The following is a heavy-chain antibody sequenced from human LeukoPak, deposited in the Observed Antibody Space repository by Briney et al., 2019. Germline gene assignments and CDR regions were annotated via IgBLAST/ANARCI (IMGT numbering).Heavy chain of an antibody. CDR2: ISYDGSNK. V-gene: IGHV3-30-3*01. CDR3: ARDYTDLLDAFDI. CDR1: GITFSSYA. J-gene: IGHJ3*02. D-gene: IGHD3-16*01. Sequence: GRSLRLSCAASGITFSSYAMHWVRQAPGKGLEWVAVISYDGSNKYYADSVKGRFTISRDNSKNTLYLQMNSLRAEDTAVYYCARDYTDLLDAFDIWGQGTMVTVSS.